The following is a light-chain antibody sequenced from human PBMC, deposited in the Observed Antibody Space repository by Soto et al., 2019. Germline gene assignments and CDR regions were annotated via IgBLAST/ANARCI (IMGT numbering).Light chain of an antibody. CDR3: QQSYSRPRA. V-gene: IGKV1-39*01. CDR1: QSISSS. CDR2: TAS. J-gene: IGKJ1*01. Sequence: DIQMTQSPSSLSASVGDRVTIACRASQSISSSVNWYQQKAGEAPNLLIYTASNLESGVPSRFSGSGSGTDFTLTISSLQPEDFATYCCQQSYSRPRAFGQGTKVDIK.